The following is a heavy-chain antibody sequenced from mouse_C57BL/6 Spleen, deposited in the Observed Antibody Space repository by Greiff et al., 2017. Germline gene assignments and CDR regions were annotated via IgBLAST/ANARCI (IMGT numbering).Heavy chain of an antibody. CDR3: ARGTTVVLDY. J-gene: IGHJ2*01. V-gene: IGHV1-80*01. CDR1: GYAFSSYW. CDR2: IYPGDGDT. D-gene: IGHD1-1*01. Sequence: VQLQQSGAELVKPGASVKISCKASGYAFSSYWMNWVKQRPGKGLEWIGQIYPGDGDTNYNGKYKGKATLTADKSSSTAYMHVSSLTSEDSAVYFCARGTTVVLDYWGQGTTLTVSS.